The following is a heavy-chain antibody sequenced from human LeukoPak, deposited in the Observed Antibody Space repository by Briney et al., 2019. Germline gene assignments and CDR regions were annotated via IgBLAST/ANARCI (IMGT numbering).Heavy chain of an antibody. CDR2: IYYSGST. V-gene: IGHV4-59*01. CDR3: ARGATGYSSSWYEDWFDP. D-gene: IGHD6-13*01. Sequence: SETLSLTCTVSGGSISSYYWSRIRQPPGKGLEWIGYIYYSGSTNYNPSLKSRVTISVDTSKNQFSLKLSSVTAADTAVYYCARGATGYSSSWYEDWFDPWGQGTLVTVSS. CDR1: GGSISSYY. J-gene: IGHJ5*02.